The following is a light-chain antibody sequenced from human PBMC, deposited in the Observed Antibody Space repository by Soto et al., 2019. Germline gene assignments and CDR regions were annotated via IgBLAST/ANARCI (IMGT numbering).Light chain of an antibody. CDR1: QDINKN. CDR2: DAS. V-gene: IGKV1-33*01. Sequence: EIELTQSPSSLSASVGDRVTITCQASQDINKNLIWYQQKPGKAPKLLIYDASDLETGVPSRFSGSGSGTDFTFTISSLQPEDIATYYCQQYDNLPSFGGGTKVDIK. J-gene: IGKJ4*01. CDR3: QQYDNLPS.